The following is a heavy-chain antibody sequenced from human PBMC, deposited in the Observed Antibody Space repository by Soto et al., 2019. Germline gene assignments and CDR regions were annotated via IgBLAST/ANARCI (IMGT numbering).Heavy chain of an antibody. CDR1: GGSISSYY. CDR3: ARHKSGSSWYSFEGWFDP. Sequence: SETLSLTCTVSGGSISSYYWSWIRQPPGKGLEWIGYIYYSGSTNYNPSLKSRVTISVDTSKNQFSLKLSSVTAADTAVYYCARHKSGSSWYSFEGWFDPWGQGTLVTVSS. CDR2: IYYSGST. D-gene: IGHD6-13*01. V-gene: IGHV4-59*08. J-gene: IGHJ5*02.